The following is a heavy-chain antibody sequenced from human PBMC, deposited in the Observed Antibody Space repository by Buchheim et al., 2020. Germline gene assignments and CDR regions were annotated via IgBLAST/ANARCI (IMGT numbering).Heavy chain of an antibody. CDR2: INPSGATI. V-gene: IGHV3-48*04. CDR1: GFTFSIFG. J-gene: IGHJ6*02. Sequence: EVQLVESGGGLVQPGGSLRLSCAASGFTFSIFGMNWVRQAPGKGLEWVSYINPSGATISYADSVRGRFTMSRDTAKSSLHRQMDSLRAEDTAVYYCARVRIWGTSNYYGMDVWGQGTT. D-gene: IGHD7-27*01. CDR3: ARVRIWGTSNYYGMDV.